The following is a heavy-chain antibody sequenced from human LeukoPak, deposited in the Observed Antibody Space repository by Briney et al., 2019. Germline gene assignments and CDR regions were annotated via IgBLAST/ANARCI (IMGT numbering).Heavy chain of an antibody. CDR3: ARRLTQYDCFDP. CDR1: GYSVSSNSVT. Sequence: SQTLSLTCAISGYSVSSNSVTWNWIRQSPSRGLEWLGRTYYRSTWCNDYAVSVRGRITVNPDTSKNQFSLHLNSVTPEDTAVYYCARRLTQYDCFDPWGQGILVTVSS. V-gene: IGHV6-1*01. J-gene: IGHJ5*02. D-gene: IGHD2-2*01. CDR2: TYYRSTWCN.